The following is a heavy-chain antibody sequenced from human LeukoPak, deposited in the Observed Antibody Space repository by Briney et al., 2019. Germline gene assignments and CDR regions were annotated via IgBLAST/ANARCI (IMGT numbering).Heavy chain of an antibody. J-gene: IGHJ6*03. V-gene: IGHV1-2*02. CDR1: GYTFTGYY. D-gene: IGHD3-10*01. CDR3: ARAEITMVRGDYYYMDV. Sequence: GASVKVSCKASGYTFTGYYMHWVRQAPGQGLEWMGWINPNSGGTNYAQKFQGRVTMTRDTSISTAYMELRRLRSDDTAVSYCARAEITMVRGDYYYMDVWGKGTTVTVSS. CDR2: INPNSGGT.